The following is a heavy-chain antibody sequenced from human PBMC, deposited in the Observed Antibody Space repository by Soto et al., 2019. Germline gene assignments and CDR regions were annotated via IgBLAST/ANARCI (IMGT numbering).Heavy chain of an antibody. CDR1: GYTFFTYD. Sequence: QVHLVQSGVEVKTPGASVKVSCQASGYTFFTYDISWVRQAPGQGLEWMGWISTYSGDIKYAQKFQGRVTMTTDTSTTTAYLETRSLRSVDTAVYYCARHHGPTTSENWFDPWGQGTLVTVSS. J-gene: IGHJ5*02. CDR2: ISTYSGDI. CDR3: ARHHGPTTSENWFDP. V-gene: IGHV1-18*01. D-gene: IGHD5-12*01.